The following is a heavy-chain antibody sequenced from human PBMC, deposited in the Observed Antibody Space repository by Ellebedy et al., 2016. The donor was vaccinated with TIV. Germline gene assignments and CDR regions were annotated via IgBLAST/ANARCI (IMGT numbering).Heavy chain of an antibody. V-gene: IGHV4-59*08. J-gene: IGHJ6*02. CDR1: GGSISSYY. D-gene: IGHD6-19*01. CDR2: ICYSGST. Sequence: MPSETLSLTYIVSGGSISSYYWNWIRQPPGKGLEWIAYICYSGSTNYNPSLKSRVTISLDTSKNQFSLRLSSVTAADTAVYYCARSPSYSSGWYPDLEEYYYYGMDVWGQGTTVTVSS. CDR3: ARSPSYSSGWYPDLEEYYYYGMDV.